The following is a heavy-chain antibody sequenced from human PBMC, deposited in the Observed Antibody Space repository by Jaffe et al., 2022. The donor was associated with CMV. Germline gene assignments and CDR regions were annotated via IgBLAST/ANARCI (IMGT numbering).Heavy chain of an antibody. CDR3: AKGGRIEGTDIDLDY. V-gene: IGHV4-34*01. J-gene: IGHJ4*02. D-gene: IGHD2-15*01. Sequence: QVQLRQWGAGLLKPSETLSLTCAVSGGSFTAYYWSWIRQSPGKGLEWIGEINHMGATNYNPSLKSRVNISVDKSKNQFSLKMTSVTAADTALYYCAKGGRIEGTDIDLDYWGQGALVTVTS. CDR2: INHMGAT. CDR1: GGSFTAYY.